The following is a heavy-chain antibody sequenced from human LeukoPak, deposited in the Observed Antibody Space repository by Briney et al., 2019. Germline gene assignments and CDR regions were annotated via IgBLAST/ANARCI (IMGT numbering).Heavy chain of an antibody. J-gene: IGHJ4*02. V-gene: IGHV3-7*03. D-gene: IGHD3-10*01. CDR1: GFTFSNYW. CDR2: IKQDGSEK. CDR3: ARDHYYYGSGSYYMF. Sequence: GGSLSLSCAASGFTFSNYWMSWVRQAPGKGLEWVANIKQDGSEKYYVDSVKGRFTISRDNAKNSLYLQMNSLRAEDTAVYYCARDHYYYGSGSYYMFWGQGTLVTVSS.